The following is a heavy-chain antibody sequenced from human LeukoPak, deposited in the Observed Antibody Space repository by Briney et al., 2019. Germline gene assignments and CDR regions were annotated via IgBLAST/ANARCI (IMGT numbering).Heavy chain of an antibody. J-gene: IGHJ4*02. V-gene: IGHV3-23*01. CDR3: ARVSIGWYSFDY. D-gene: IGHD6-19*01. CDR1: GFTFSSKA. CDR2: ISNYGGTT. Sequence: GGSLRLSCVASGFTFSSKAMNWVRQAPGKGLEWVSAISNYGGTTLYADSVRGRFIISRDNSKDTLYLQMNSLRAEDTAVYYCARVSIGWYSFDYWGQGTLVTVSS.